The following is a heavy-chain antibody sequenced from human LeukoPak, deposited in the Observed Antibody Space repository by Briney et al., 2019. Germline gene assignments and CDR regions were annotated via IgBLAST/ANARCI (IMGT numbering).Heavy chain of an antibody. CDR1: GFTFSSYE. D-gene: IGHD3-16*01. J-gene: IGHJ5*02. CDR3: ARLRRIMITFGGKFDP. Sequence: GGSLRLSCVASGFTFSSYEMNWVRQAPGKGLEWVSYISTSGSTIYYADSVKGRFTISRDNAKNSLYLQMNSLRAEDTAVYYCARLRRIMITFGGKFDPWGQGTLVTVSS. CDR2: ISTSGSTI. V-gene: IGHV3-48*03.